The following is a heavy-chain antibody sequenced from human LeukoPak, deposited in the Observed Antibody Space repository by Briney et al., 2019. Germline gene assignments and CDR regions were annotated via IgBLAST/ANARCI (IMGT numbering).Heavy chain of an antibody. CDR3: ASIAVAGTYYYYGMDV. J-gene: IGHJ6*02. D-gene: IGHD6-19*01. V-gene: IGHV3-21*01. CDR2: ISSSCSYI. CDR1: GFTFSSYS. Sequence: GGSLRLSCAASGFTFSSYSMNWVRQAPGKGLEWVSSISSSCSYIYYADSVKGRFTISRDNAKNSLYLQMNSLRAEDTAVYYCASIAVAGTYYYYGMDVWGQGTTVTVSS.